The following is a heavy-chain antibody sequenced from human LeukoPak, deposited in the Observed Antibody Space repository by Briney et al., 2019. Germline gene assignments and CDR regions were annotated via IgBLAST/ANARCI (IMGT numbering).Heavy chain of an antibody. Sequence: SETLSLTCTVSGGSISNGGYYWSWIRQHPGKGLEWIGYIYYSGSTYYNPSLKSRVTISVDTSKNQFSLKLSSVTAADTAVYYCARDRIGYTQTYYWGQGTLVTVSS. CDR3: ARDRIGYTQTYY. D-gene: IGHD5-24*01. J-gene: IGHJ4*02. V-gene: IGHV4-31*03. CDR2: IYYSGST. CDR1: GGSISNGGYY.